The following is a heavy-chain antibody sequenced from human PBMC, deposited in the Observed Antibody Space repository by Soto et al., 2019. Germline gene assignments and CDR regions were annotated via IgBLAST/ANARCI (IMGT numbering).Heavy chain of an antibody. CDR1: GGSVISVDYY. J-gene: IGHJ4*02. V-gene: IGHV4-30-4*01. CDR3: SMFGAIGERFHN. CDR2: IYYSGST. Sequence: SETLSLTCTASGGSVISVDYYWSWIRQPPGKGLEWIGYIYYSGSTYYNPSLKSRASISVDTSNSQFSLKMSSVTAADTAVYFCSMFGAIGERFHNWGQGTVVTVSS. D-gene: IGHD3-10*02.